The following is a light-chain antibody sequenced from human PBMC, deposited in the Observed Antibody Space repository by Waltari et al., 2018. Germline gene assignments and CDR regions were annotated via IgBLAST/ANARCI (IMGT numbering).Light chain of an antibody. CDR2: SNK. CDR3: AAWDDSLNGLYV. CDR1: SSNIGSNT. J-gene: IGLJ1*01. Sequence: QSVLTQPPSASGTPGQRVTLSCSGSSSNIGSNTVNWYQQLPGTAPKLLIYSNKQRPAGVTDRVSGSKSGTSASLAISGRQSEDEADYYCAAWDDSLNGLYVFGTGTKVTVL. V-gene: IGLV1-44*01.